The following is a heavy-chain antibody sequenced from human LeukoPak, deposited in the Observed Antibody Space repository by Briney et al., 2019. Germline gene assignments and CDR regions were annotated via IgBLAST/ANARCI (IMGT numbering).Heavy chain of an antibody. J-gene: IGHJ4*02. CDR2: IDSDGRST. D-gene: IGHD5-18*01. V-gene: IGHV3-74*01. CDR1: GFTLSSYW. CDR3: ARDTAPSY. Sequence: GGSLRLSCAASGFTLSSYWMQWVRQAPGKGLMWVSGIDSDGRSTSYADSVKGRFTISRDPAKNTLFLQMNSLRAEDTAVYYCARDTAPSYWGQGTLVTVSS.